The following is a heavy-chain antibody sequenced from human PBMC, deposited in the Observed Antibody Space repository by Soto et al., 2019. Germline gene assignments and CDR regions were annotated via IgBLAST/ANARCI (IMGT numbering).Heavy chain of an antibody. Sequence: EVQLLESGGGLVQPGGSLRLSCAASGFTFSSYAMSWVRQAPGKGLEWVSAISGSGGSTYYVDSVKGRFTISRDNSKNTLYLQMNSLRAEDTAVYYCAKDDKLGWIPYYFDYWGQGTLVTVSS. CDR1: GFTFSSYA. V-gene: IGHV3-23*01. D-gene: IGHD7-27*01. CDR2: ISGSGGST. J-gene: IGHJ4*02. CDR3: AKDDKLGWIPYYFDY.